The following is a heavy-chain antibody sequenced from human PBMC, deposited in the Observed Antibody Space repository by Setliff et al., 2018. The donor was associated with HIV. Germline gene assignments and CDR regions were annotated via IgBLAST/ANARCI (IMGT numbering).Heavy chain of an antibody. J-gene: IGHJ4*02. CDR2: ILSTGERT. V-gene: IGHV3-23*01. CDR3: AKELAASGLGYFDS. Sequence: PGGSLRLSCAASGFTFSSAWMGWVRQAPGKGLEWVSAILSTGERTFYADSVKGRFTISRDNSKNTVYLQMNSLRAEGTAEYYCAKELAASGLGYFDSWGRGVLVTVSS. D-gene: IGHD3-22*01. CDR1: GFTFSSAW.